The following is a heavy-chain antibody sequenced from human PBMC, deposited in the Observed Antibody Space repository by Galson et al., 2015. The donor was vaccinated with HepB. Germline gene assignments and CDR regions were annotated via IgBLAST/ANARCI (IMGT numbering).Heavy chain of an antibody. CDR2: INNDGSDT. CDR3: ARAGYSYGYGYYYFGMDV. D-gene: IGHD5-18*01. J-gene: IGHJ6*02. CDR1: RFTFSSYW. Sequence: SLRLSCAASRFTFSSYWMYWVRQAPGKGLVWVSQINNDGSDTRYADSVKGRFTISRDNAKNTLYMEMNSLRAEDTAVYYCARAGYSYGYGYYYFGMDVWGQGTTVTVSS. V-gene: IGHV3-74*01.